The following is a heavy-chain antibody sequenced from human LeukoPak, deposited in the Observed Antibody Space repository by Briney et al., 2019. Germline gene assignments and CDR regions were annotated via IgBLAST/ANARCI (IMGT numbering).Heavy chain of an antibody. CDR2: IKQDGSEK. Sequence: GGSLRLSCAAPGFTFSSYWMSWVRQAPGKGLGWVANIKQDGSEKYYVDSVKGRFTISRDNAKKSLYLQMNSLRAEDTAVYYCARTWYSSGWLFDYWGQGTLVTVSS. J-gene: IGHJ4*02. CDR3: ARTWYSSGWLFDY. CDR1: GFTFSSYW. V-gene: IGHV3-7*03. D-gene: IGHD6-19*01.